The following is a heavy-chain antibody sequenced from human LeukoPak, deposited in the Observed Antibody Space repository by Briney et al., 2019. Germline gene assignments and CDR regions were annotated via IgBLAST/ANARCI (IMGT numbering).Heavy chain of an antibody. J-gene: IGHJ5*02. Sequence: GGSLRLSCAASGFTFSSYEMNWVRQAPGKGLEWVSYVSSSGTTIYYADSVKGRFTVSRDNAKNALYLQMNSLRAEDTAVYYCARQVASGFDPWGQGTLVTVSS. CDR1: GFTFSSYE. V-gene: IGHV3-48*03. CDR3: ARQVASGFDP. CDR2: VSSSGTTI.